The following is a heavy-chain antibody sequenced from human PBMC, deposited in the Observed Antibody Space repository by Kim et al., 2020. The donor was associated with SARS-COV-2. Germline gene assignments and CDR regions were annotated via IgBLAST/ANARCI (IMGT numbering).Heavy chain of an antibody. CDR1: GYTFTSYG. CDR2: ISAYNGNT. J-gene: IGHJ6*02. D-gene: IGHD2-2*01. Sequence: ASVKVSCKASGYTFTSYGISWVRQAPGQGLEWMGWISAYNGNTNYAQKLQGRVTMTTDTSTSTAYMELRSLRSDDTAVYYCARDGVGCSSTSCYGGAYYYYYYGMDVWGQGTTVTVSS. CDR3: ARDGVGCSSTSCYGGAYYYYYYGMDV. V-gene: IGHV1-18*01.